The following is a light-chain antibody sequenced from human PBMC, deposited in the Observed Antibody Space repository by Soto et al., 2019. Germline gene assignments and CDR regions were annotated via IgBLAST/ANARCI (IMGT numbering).Light chain of an antibody. CDR3: CSYAGSHVI. V-gene: IGLV2-23*02. J-gene: IGLJ2*01. Sequence: QSALTQPASVSGSPGQSITISCAGTSSYVGSYNLVSWFQQHPDRAPKLLIYDVSERPSGVSNRFSGSKSGNTASLTISGLQAEDEGDYYCCSYAGSHVIFGGGTKVTVL. CDR1: SSYVGSYNL. CDR2: DVS.